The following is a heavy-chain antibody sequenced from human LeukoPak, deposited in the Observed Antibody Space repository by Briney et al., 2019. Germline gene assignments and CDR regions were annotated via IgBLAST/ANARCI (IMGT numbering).Heavy chain of an antibody. CDR2: INHSGST. Sequence: SETLSLTCAVYGGSFSGYYWSWIRQPPGKGLEWIGEINHSGSTNYNPSLKSRVTISVDTSKNQFSLKLSSVTAADTAVYYCARDGGGGIGKNWFDPWGQGTLVTVSS. J-gene: IGHJ5*02. CDR1: GGSFSGYY. D-gene: IGHD2-15*01. V-gene: IGHV4-34*01. CDR3: ARDGGGGIGKNWFDP.